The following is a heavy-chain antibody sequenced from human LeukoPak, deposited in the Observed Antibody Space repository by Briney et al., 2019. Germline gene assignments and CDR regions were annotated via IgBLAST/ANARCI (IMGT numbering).Heavy chain of an antibody. CDR3: ARMFHYDILTGYYRGLGYFDY. D-gene: IGHD3-9*01. CDR1: GYSISSGYY. V-gene: IGHV4-38-2*02. J-gene: IGHJ4*02. CDR2: IYHSGST. Sequence: PSETLSLTCTVSGYSISSGYYWGWIRQPPGKGLEWIGSIYHSGSTYYNPSLKSRVTISVDTSKNQFSLKLSSVTAADTAVYYCARMFHYDILTGYYRGLGYFDYWGQGTLVTVSS.